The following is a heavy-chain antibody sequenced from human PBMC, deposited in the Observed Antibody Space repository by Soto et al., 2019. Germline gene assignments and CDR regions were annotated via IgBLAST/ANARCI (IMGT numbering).Heavy chain of an antibody. Sequence: EVQLVESGGGLIQPGGSLRLSCAVSGFTVSNNYMSWVRQAPGKGLEGVSVIYSGGYTAYGDSVKGRFTISRDNSKNPLYLQMKTLGAGHAAGDFWGTPPGGGGYWGQGTLVTVSS. J-gene: IGHJ4*02. V-gene: IGHV3-53*01. D-gene: IGHD3-10*01. CDR3: GTPPGGGGY. CDR1: GFTVSNNY. CDR2: IYSGGYT.